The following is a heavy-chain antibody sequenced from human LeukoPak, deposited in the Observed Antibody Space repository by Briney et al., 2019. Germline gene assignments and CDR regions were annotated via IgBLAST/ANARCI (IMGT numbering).Heavy chain of an antibody. Sequence: PSETLSLTCTVSGGSISSGGYYWSWIRQHPGKGLEWIGYIYYSGSTYYNPSLKSRVTISVDTSKNQFSLKLSSVTAADTAVYYCARGPLDLGYYYYGMDVWGQGTTVTVSS. CDR1: GGSISSGGYY. D-gene: IGHD5-12*01. CDR2: IYYSGST. CDR3: ARGPLDLGYYYYGMDV. V-gene: IGHV4-31*03. J-gene: IGHJ6*02.